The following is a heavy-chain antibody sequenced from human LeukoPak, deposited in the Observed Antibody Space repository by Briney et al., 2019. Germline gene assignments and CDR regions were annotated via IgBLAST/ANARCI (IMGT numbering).Heavy chain of an antibody. CDR1: GGSISTGGYY. J-gene: IGHJ4*02. CDR2: IYYSGST. Sequence: SQTLSLTCTVSGGSISTGGYYWSWIRQHPGKGLEWIGNIYYSGSTYYSPSLKSRVTMSVDTSKNQFSLKLSSVTDTAVYYCARARRDGYNYFDYWGQGALVTVSS. CDR3: ARARRDGYNYFDY. V-gene: IGHV4-31*03. D-gene: IGHD5-24*01.